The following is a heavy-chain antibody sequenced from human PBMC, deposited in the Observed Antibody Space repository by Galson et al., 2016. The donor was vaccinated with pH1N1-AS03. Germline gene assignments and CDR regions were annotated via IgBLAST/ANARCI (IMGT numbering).Heavy chain of an antibody. J-gene: IGHJ4*02. CDR1: GFTFVRYK. D-gene: IGHD3-22*01. CDR3: ARDYYERDSYYYSAAGS. Sequence: SLRLSCAASGFTFVRYKLHWVRQAPGKGLEWVAVIMYDGNRKYYADSVNGRFTISRGNSKNTLYLQMDSLRPEDTAIYYCARDYYERDSYYYSAAGSWGQGTQVTVSS. V-gene: IGHV3-30-3*01. CDR2: IMYDGNRK.